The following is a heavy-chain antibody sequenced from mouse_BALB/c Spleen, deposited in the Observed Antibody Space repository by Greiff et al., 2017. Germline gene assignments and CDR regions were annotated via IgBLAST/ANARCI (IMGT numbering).Heavy chain of an antibody. CDR3: ARKGDDRYDNYAMDY. CDR1: GYTFTDYN. V-gene: IGHV1-18*01. J-gene: IGHJ4*01. D-gene: IGHD2-14*01. Sequence: VQLQQSGPELVKPGASVKIPCKASGYTFTDYNMYWVKQSHGKSLEWIGDINPNHGGTIYNQKFKGKATLTVDKSSSTAYMELRSLTSEDTAVYYCARKGDDRYDNYAMDYWGQGTAGTVAA. CDR2: INPNHGGT.